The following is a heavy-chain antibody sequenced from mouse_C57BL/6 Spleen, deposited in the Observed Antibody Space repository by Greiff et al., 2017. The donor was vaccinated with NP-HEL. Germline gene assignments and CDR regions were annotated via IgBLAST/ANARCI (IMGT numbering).Heavy chain of an antibody. J-gene: IGHJ4*01. CDR2: INPGSGGT. V-gene: IGHV1-54*01. CDR3: ARSPYYYGRSAMDY. CDR1: GYAFTNYL. D-gene: IGHD1-1*01. Sequence: VQLVESGAELVRPGTSVKVSCKASGYAFTNYLIEWVKQRPGQGLEWIGVINPGSGGTNSNEKFKGKATLTADKSSSTAYMQLSSLTSEDSAVYFCARSPYYYGRSAMDYWGQGTSVTVSS.